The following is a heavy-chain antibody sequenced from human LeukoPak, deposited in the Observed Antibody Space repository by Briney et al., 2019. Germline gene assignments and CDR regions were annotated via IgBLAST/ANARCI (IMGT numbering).Heavy chain of an antibody. D-gene: IGHD3-22*01. Sequence: GGSLRLSCAASGFTFSSYSMNWVRQAPGKGLEWVSYISSSSSTIYYADSVKGRFTISRDNAKNSLYLQMNSLRAEDTAVYYCTTWALYYYDSSGYGPFDYWGQGTLVTVSS. J-gene: IGHJ4*02. CDR3: TTWALYYYDSSGYGPFDY. CDR1: GFTFSSYS. CDR2: ISSSSSTI. V-gene: IGHV3-48*01.